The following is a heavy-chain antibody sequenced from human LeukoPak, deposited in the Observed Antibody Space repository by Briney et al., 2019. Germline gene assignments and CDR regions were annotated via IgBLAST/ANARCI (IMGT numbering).Heavy chain of an antibody. V-gene: IGHV3-7*05. Sequence: PGGSLRLSCAASGFTFSNYWMSWVRQAPGKGLEWVASIKQDGSEKYYVDSVKGRFTISRDNSKNTLYLQVNSLRAEDTAVYYCAKCTTRNTHYPIDYWGQGTLVTVSS. CDR3: AKCTTRNTHYPIDY. CDR2: IKQDGSEK. J-gene: IGHJ4*02. CDR1: GFTFSNYW. D-gene: IGHD4-17*01.